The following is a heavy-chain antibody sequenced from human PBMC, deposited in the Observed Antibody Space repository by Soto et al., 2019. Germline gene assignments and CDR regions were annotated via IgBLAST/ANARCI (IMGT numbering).Heavy chain of an antibody. Sequence: SETLSLTCTVSGGSIDSSYFYWDWIRQPPGKGLEWIGSIYYSGSTNYNPSLKSRVTISVDTSKNQFSLKLSSVTAADTAVYYCARFPPGPPARYCSGGSCCPMGVDRSCWGQGTLVIVSS. CDR2: IYYSGST. CDR3: ARFPPGPPARYCSGGSCCPMGVDRSC. V-gene: IGHV4-39*07. D-gene: IGHD2-15*01. J-gene: IGHJ4*02. CDR1: GGSIDSSYFY.